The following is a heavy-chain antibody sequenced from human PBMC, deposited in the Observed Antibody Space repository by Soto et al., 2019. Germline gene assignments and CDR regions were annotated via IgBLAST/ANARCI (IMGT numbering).Heavy chain of an antibody. CDR1: GDSISSNSHY. CDR2: IYYDGKT. Sequence: SETLSLTCTVSGDSISSNSHYWGWIRQHPGKGLESIGNIYYDGKTYYNPSLKSRVSISVDTSKNQFSLYLSSMTAADTAIYYCARWVEVSLDYFDSWGQGTPVTVSS. D-gene: IGHD2-15*01. CDR3: ARWVEVSLDYFDS. J-gene: IGHJ4*02. V-gene: IGHV4-31*03.